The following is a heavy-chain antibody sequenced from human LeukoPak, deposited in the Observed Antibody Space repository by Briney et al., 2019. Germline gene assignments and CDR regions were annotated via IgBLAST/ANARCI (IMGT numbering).Heavy chain of an antibody. CDR2: IYHSGST. J-gene: IGHJ4*02. D-gene: IGHD1-26*01. Sequence: PSETLSLTCTVSGYSISSGYYWGWIRQPPGKGLEWIGSIYHSGSTYYNPSLKSRVTISVDTSKNQFSLELSSVTAADTAVYYCARDRLVFYYYTIDYWGQGTLVTVSS. V-gene: IGHV4-38-2*02. CDR1: GYSISSGYY. CDR3: ARDRLVFYYYTIDY.